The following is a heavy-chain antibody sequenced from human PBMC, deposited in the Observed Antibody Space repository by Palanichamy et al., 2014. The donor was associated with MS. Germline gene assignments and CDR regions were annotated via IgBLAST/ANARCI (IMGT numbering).Heavy chain of an antibody. CDR2: IRSKAYGGTT. J-gene: IGHJ4*02. Sequence: EVQLVEVWGGLVQPGRSLRLSCTASGFTFGDYAMSWVRQAPGKGLEWVGFIRSKAYGGTTEYAASVKGRFTISRDDSKSIAYLQMNSLKTEDTAVYYCTRRGFDYWGQGTLVTVSS. CDR1: GFTFGDYA. V-gene: IGHV3-49*04. CDR3: TRRGFDY.